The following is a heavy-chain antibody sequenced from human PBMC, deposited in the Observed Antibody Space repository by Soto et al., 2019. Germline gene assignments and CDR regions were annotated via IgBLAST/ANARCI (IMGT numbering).Heavy chain of an antibody. V-gene: IGHV3-48*03. CDR1: GFTFDNYE. D-gene: IGHD5-12*01. CDR3: AKEATNINNFHY. CDR2: ISSVGSTI. Sequence: GGSLRLSCAASGFTFDNYEMNWVRQAPGKGLEWVSYISSVGSTIYYADSVKGRFTISRDNAKNSLFLQMNSLRAEDTAVYYCAKEATNINNFHYWGQGTLVTFSS. J-gene: IGHJ4*02.